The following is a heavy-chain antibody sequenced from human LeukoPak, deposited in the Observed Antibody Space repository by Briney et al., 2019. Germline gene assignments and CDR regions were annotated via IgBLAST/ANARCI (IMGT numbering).Heavy chain of an antibody. Sequence: GSLRLSCAASGFTFSSYSMNWVRQPPGKGLEWIGSISYSGSTYYNSSLNSRVTISVDTSKNQFSLKLSSVTAADTAVYYCASSGDLFNWFDPWGQGTLVTVSS. J-gene: IGHJ5*02. V-gene: IGHV4-39*01. D-gene: IGHD4-17*01. CDR3: ASSGDLFNWFDP. CDR2: ISYSGST. CDR1: GFTFSSYSMN.